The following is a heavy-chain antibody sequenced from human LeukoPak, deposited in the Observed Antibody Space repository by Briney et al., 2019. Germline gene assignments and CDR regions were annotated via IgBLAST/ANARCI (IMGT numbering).Heavy chain of an antibody. D-gene: IGHD4-23*01. Sequence: GGSLRLSCSASGFNFNYFAMSWIRQAPGRRLEWVSTIGDSGSGGSYADSVRGRFTISRDNSKNIVYLQMHSLRVDDSAVYYCSRIKYGGNSGYHFDYWGQGTLVTVSS. CDR2: IGDSGSGG. CDR3: SRIKYGGNSGYHFDY. J-gene: IGHJ4*02. V-gene: IGHV3-23*01. CDR1: GFNFNYFA.